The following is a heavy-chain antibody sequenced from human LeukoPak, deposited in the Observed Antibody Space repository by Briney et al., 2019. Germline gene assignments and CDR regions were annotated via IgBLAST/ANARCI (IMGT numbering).Heavy chain of an antibody. CDR1: GYTFPSYF. CDR2: INPTGGST. CDR3: ARTAARRFDY. J-gene: IGHJ4*02. Sequence: GASVKVSCKASGYTFPSYFMHWVRQAPGQGLEWMGIINPTGGSTTYAQKFQGRVTMTRDTSTNTVYMELSSLRSDDTAVYYCARTAARRFDYWGQGTLVTVSS. D-gene: IGHD6-6*01. V-gene: IGHV1-46*01.